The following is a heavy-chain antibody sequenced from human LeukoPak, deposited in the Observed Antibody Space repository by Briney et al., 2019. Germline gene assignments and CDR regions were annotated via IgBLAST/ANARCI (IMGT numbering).Heavy chain of an antibody. J-gene: IGHJ6*04. Sequence: GGSLRLSCAPTGFTFSSYEMTWVRKAPGKALEWVSYISSSGSTIYYADSVKGRFTISRDNAKNSLYLQMNSLRAEDTAVYYCAELGITMIGGVWGKGTTVTISS. CDR1: GFTFSSYE. D-gene: IGHD3-10*02. V-gene: IGHV3-48*03. CDR2: ISSSGSTI. CDR3: AELGITMIGGV.